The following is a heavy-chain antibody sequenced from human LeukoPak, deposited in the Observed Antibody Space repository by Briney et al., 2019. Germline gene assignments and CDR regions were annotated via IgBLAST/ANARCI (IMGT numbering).Heavy chain of an antibody. D-gene: IGHD2-21*02. J-gene: IGHJ4*02. V-gene: IGHV3-33*01. CDR2: IWYDGSNK. CDR1: GFTFSSYG. Sequence: PGRSQRLSCAASGFTFSSYGMHWARQAPGKGLEWVAVIWYDGSNKYYADSVKGRFTISRDNSKNTLYLQMNSLRAEDTAVYYCARGLETAFFDYWGQGTLVTVSS. CDR3: ARGLETAFFDY.